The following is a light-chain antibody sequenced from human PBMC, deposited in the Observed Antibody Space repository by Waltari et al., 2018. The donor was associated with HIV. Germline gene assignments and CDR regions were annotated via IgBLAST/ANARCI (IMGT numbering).Light chain of an antibody. CDR1: NIGSKT. Sequence: SFVLTQPPSMSVAPGKTASITWGGNNIGSKTVHWYQQQAGKAPLVVIYDNRDRPSGIPERFSGSNSGNTATRTITRVGAGDEADYDCQVWDSSSDHVVFGGGTKLTIL. CDR3: QVWDSSSDHVV. J-gene: IGLJ2*01. CDR2: DNR. V-gene: IGLV3-21*03.